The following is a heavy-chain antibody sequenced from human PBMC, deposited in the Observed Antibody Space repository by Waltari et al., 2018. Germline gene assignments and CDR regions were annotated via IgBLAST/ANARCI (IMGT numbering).Heavy chain of an antibody. J-gene: IGHJ4*02. D-gene: IGHD7-27*01. CDR1: GFSFNDYW. CDR3: ARDTPGDGIDY. CDR2: VNHDGTHT. Sequence: EVQLVESGGGIGQPGGSLRLSCVASGFSFNDYWMHWVRQDPEKGLVWVSHVNHDGTHTTYADSVKGRFTVSRDNAKNTVRLQMNSLRVDDTAVYFCARDTPGDGIDYWGQGTLVTVSS. V-gene: IGHV3-74*01.